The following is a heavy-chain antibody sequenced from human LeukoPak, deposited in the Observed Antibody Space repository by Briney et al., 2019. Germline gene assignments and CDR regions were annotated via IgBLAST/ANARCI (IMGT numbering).Heavy chain of an antibody. D-gene: IGHD4-17*01. CDR3: AKGEGIYGDYDAFDI. CDR2: ISYDGSNK. Sequence: GRSLRLSCAASGFTFSSYGMPWVRQAPGKGLEWVAVISYDGSNKYYADSVKGRFTISRDNSKNTLYLQMNSLRAEDTAVYYCAKGEGIYGDYDAFDIWGQGTMVTVSS. J-gene: IGHJ3*02. CDR1: GFTFSSYG. V-gene: IGHV3-30*18.